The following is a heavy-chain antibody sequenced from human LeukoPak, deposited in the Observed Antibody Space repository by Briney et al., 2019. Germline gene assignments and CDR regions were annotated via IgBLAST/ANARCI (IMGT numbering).Heavy chain of an antibody. CDR1: GFTFSSFA. CDR2: ISGSGAST. D-gene: IGHD2-15*01. J-gene: IGHJ4*02. CDR3: AKERLGCSGGSCYYDCLDY. V-gene: IGHV3-23*01. Sequence: PGGSLRLSCAASGFTFSSFAMSWVRQAPGKGLEWVSSISGSGASTYYADSVKGRFTISRDNSKNTLYLQMNSLRAEDTAIYYCAKERLGCSGGSCYYDCLDYWGQGNLVTVSP.